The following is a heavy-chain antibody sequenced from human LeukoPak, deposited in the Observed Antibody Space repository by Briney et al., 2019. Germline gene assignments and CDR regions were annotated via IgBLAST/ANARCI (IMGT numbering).Heavy chain of an antibody. J-gene: IGHJ4*02. D-gene: IGHD6-6*01. Sequence: TSDTLSLTCSVSVGSVSNYYWSWIRQPPGKGLEWIGYVYYTGSTNYNPSLTRRVTMFEEKSKNQFSLRLNSVTVADTAVYYCARHFAYSSSSYFDYWGQGSLVTVSS. CDR2: VYYTGST. CDR3: ARHFAYSSSSYFDY. V-gene: IGHV4-59*08. CDR1: VGSVSNYY.